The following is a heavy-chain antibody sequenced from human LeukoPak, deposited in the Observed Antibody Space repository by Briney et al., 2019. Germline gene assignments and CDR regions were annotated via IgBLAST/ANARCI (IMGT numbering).Heavy chain of an antibody. Sequence: SETLSLTCAVYGGSFSGYYWSWIRQPPGKGLEWIGEINHSGSTNYNPSLKSRVTISVDTSKNQFSLKLSSVTAADTAVYYCARSLFYSGSYGYWGQGTLVTVSS. J-gene: IGHJ4*02. CDR1: GGSFSGYY. D-gene: IGHD1-26*01. V-gene: IGHV4-34*01. CDR2: INHSGST. CDR3: ARSLFYSGSYGY.